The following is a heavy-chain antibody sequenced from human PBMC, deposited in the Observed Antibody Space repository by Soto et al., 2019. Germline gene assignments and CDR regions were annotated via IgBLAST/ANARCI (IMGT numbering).Heavy chain of an antibody. D-gene: IGHD3-3*01. CDR1: GYTFTSYG. V-gene: IGHV1-18*01. Sequence: ASVKVSCKASGYTFTSYGISWVRQAPGQGLEWMGWISAYNGNTNYAQKLQGRVTMTTDTSTSTAYMELRSLRSDDTAVYYCARVMYYEFWSGDYTGKNWFDPWGQVTLVTV. CDR3: ARVMYYEFWSGDYTGKNWFDP. J-gene: IGHJ5*02. CDR2: ISAYNGNT.